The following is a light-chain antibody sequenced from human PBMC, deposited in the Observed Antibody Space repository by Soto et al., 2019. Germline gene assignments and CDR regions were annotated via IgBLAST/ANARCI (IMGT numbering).Light chain of an antibody. J-gene: IGKJ1*01. CDR2: GAS. CDR3: QQYGSSGT. CDR1: QSVSNNY. Sequence: SLLTQTPGTLSLSPGERATLFCRASQSVSNNYLAWYQQKPGQAPRLLIYGASNRATGIPDRFSGSGSGTDFTLTISRLEPEDFAVYYCQQYGSSGTFGQGTKVDIK. V-gene: IGKV3-20*01.